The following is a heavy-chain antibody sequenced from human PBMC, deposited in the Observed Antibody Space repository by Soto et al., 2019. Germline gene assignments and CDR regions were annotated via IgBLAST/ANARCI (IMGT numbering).Heavy chain of an antibody. Sequence: PSETLSLTCPVSGGYLSSSSYYWSWIRQPPGKGLEWIGYIYYSGSTNYNPSLKSRVTISVDTSKNQFSLKLSSVTAADAAVYYCARRYGPGFDYWGQGTLVTVSS. J-gene: IGHJ4*02. CDR1: GGYLSSSSYY. V-gene: IGHV4-61*01. D-gene: IGHD4-17*01. CDR2: IYYSGST. CDR3: ARRYGPGFDY.